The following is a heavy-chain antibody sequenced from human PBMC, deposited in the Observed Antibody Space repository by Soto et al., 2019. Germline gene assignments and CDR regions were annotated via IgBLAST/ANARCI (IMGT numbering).Heavy chain of an antibody. CDR3: ARGASGNYYLDY. CDR2: INTDGSTT. Sequence: EVQLVESGGNLVQPGGSLRLSCAASGFTFSSYWIHWVRQPPGKGLLWVSRINTDGSTTNYADSVKGRFTIYRDNAKNTLYLQMNSLRAEDTAVYYCARGASGNYYLDYWGPGDLVTISS. J-gene: IGHJ4*02. V-gene: IGHV3-74*01. CDR1: GFTFSSYW. D-gene: IGHD3-10*01.